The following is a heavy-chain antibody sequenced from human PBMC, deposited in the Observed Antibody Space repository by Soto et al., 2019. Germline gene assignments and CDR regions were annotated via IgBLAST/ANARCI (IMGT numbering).Heavy chain of an antibody. V-gene: IGHV4-38-2*01. D-gene: IGHD3-22*01. J-gene: IGHJ4*02. CDR2: VSHSGST. Sequence: SETLSLTCAVSVFSISYAYYLGWIRQPPGKGLEWIGSVSHSGSTYYNPSLKSRVTISIDTSKNQFSLKLTSVTAADTAVYYCARALVVVINNYFDYWGQGALVTVSS. CDR3: ARALVVVINNYFDY. CDR1: VFSISYAYY.